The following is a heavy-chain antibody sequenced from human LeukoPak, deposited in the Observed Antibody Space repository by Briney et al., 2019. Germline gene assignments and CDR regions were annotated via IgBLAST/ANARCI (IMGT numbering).Heavy chain of an antibody. Sequence: SETLSLTCAVSGGSISSSNWCSWVRQPPGKGLEWIGEIYHSGSTNYNPSLKSRVTISVDKSKNQFSLKLSSVTAADTAVYYCARRPQNGRNYDGPSGLDYWGQGNLVTVSS. V-gene: IGHV4-4*02. CDR1: GGSISSSNW. J-gene: IGHJ4*02. D-gene: IGHD1-7*01. CDR3: ARRPQNGRNYDGPSGLDY. CDR2: IYHSGST.